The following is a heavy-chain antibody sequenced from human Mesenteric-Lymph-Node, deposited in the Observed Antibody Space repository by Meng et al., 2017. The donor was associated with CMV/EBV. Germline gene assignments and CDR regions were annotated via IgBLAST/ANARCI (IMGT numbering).Heavy chain of an antibody. Sequence: GGSLRLSCAASGFTFSSYYMRWVRQAPGKGLEWVANINQDGSEKYYVDSVKGRFTISRDNAKNSLYLQMDSLRAEDTAVYYCARAQFDPWGQGTLVTVSS. V-gene: IGHV3-7*01. CDR2: INQDGSEK. CDR3: ARAQFDP. J-gene: IGHJ5*02. CDR1: GFTFSSYY.